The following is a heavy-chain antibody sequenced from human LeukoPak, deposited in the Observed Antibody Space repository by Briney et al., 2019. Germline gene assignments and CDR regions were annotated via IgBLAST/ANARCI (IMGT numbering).Heavy chain of an antibody. CDR3: ARRVVTTKYFGY. J-gene: IGHJ4*02. CDR1: GFTFSNYW. V-gene: IGHV3-7*04. D-gene: IGHD5-12*01. Sequence: GGPLRLSCAASGFTFSNYWMSWVRQAPGKGLEWVANIKEDGSEKYYVDSVKGRFTISRDNAKNSLYLQMNSLRADDTAVYYCARRVVTTKYFGYWGQGTLVTVSS. CDR2: IKEDGSEK.